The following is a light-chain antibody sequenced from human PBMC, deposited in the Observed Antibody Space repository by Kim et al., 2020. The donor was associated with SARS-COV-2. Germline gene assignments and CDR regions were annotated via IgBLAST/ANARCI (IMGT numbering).Light chain of an antibody. J-gene: IGLJ2*01. V-gene: IGLV3-19*01. CDR2: GKN. CDR3: NSRDSNDNVV. Sequence: VAMGQTVRITCQGDSLRSYYATWYQQKPGQAPIVVIYGKNNRPPGIPDRFSGSSSGNTASLTITGTQAGDEADYYCNSRDSNDNVVFGGGTKLTVL. CDR1: SLRSYY.